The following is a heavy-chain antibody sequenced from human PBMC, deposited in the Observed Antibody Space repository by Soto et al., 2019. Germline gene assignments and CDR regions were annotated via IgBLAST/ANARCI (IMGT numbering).Heavy chain of an antibody. D-gene: IGHD2-8*01. Sequence: QVQLQESGPGLVKPSQTLSLTCTVSGGSISSGDYYWSWIRQPPGKGLEWIGYIYYSGSTYYNPSLRSRVTISVDPPQNQYSLKLSSVPAADTAVYYCARSGYCTNGVCYTPFDYWGQGTLVTVSS. CDR1: GGSISSGDYY. CDR2: IYYSGST. CDR3: ARSGYCTNGVCYTPFDY. J-gene: IGHJ4*02. V-gene: IGHV4-30-4*01.